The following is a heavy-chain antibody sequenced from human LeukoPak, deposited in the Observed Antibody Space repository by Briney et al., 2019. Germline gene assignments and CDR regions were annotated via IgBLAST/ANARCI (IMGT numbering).Heavy chain of an antibody. D-gene: IGHD5-18*01. CDR2: IYYSGST. CDR3: ALRGHSYGYSPVIDY. J-gene: IGHJ4*02. CDR1: GGSISSGDYY. Sequence: SQTLSLTCTVSGGSISSGDYYWSWIRQPPGKGLEWIGYIYYSGSTYYNPSLKSRVTISVDTSKNQFSLKLSSVTAADTAVYYCALRGHSYGYSPVIDYWGQGTLVTVSS. V-gene: IGHV4-30-4*08.